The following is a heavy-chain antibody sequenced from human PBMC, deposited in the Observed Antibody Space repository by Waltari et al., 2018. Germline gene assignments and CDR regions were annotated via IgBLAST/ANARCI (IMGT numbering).Heavy chain of an antibody. Sequence: QLQLQESGPGLVKPSETLSLTCTVSGGSISSSSYYWGWIRQPPGKGLEWIGSIYYSGSTYCNQSLKSRVTISVDTSKNQFSLNRSSVTAAETAVYYCARGSVGATWHYWGQGTLVTVSS. V-gene: IGHV4-39*07. J-gene: IGHJ4*02. CDR3: ARGSVGATWHY. CDR1: GGSISSSSYY. CDR2: IYYSGST. D-gene: IGHD1-26*01.